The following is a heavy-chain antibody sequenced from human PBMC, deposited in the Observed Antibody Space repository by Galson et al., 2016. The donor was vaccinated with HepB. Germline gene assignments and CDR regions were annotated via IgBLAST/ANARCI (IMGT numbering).Heavy chain of an antibody. J-gene: IGHJ4*02. V-gene: IGHV1-69*13. Sequence: SVKVSCKASGGTFSIYAMNWVRQAPGQGLEWMGGIIPMFGSAQYAQKFQGRVTITADESTSTAYMELSSLRSEDTAVYYCARGAHGDSTPRFDYWGQGTLVTVSS. D-gene: IGHD4-17*01. CDR3: ARGAHGDSTPRFDY. CDR1: GGTFSIYA. CDR2: IIPMFGSA.